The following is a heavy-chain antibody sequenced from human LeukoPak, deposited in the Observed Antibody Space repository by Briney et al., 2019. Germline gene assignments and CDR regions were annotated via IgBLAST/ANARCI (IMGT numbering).Heavy chain of an antibody. CDR3: AKDFCGNCYFATFFDY. CDR1: GFTLSSYS. Sequence: PGGSLRLSCAASGFTLSSYSMNWVRQAPGKGLEWVAVISYDGSNKYYADSVKGRFTISRDNSKNTLYLQMNSLRTEDTAVYYCAKDFCGNCYFATFFDYWGQGTLVTVSP. D-gene: IGHD2-15*01. J-gene: IGHJ4*02. CDR2: ISYDGSNK. V-gene: IGHV3-30*18.